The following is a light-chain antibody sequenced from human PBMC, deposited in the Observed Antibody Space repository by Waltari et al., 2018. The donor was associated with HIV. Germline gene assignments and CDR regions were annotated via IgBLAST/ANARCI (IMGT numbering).Light chain of an antibody. V-gene: IGLV2-8*01. CDR3: GSYVSNSNFV. J-gene: IGLJ1*01. Sequence: QSALTQPPSASGSPGQSVTISCPGTSSDVGGYDYVSWYQHHPGKAPKLMIYEVTKRPSGVPDRFFGSKSGNTASLTVSGLQAEDEADYYCGSYVSNSNFVFGTGTKVTVL. CDR2: EVT. CDR1: SSDVGGYDY.